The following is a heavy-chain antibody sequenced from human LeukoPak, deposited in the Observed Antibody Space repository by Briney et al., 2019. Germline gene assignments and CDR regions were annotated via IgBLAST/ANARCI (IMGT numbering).Heavy chain of an antibody. CDR3: AKDSPPGYSSSWYV. CDR2: KSYDENKK. V-gene: IGHV3-30*18. Sequence: GRSLRLSCVASGFTFSSYVMHWVRQAPGKGLEWVALKSYDENKKYYTESVKGRFTISRDNSKRTLYLHMNSLSAEDSAVYYCAKDSPPGYSSSWYVWGQGTLVTVSS. D-gene: IGHD6-13*01. J-gene: IGHJ4*02. CDR1: GFTFSSYV.